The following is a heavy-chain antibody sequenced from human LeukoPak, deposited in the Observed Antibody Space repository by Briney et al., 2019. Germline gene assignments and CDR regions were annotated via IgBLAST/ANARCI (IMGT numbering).Heavy chain of an antibody. J-gene: IGHJ5*02. CDR2: INPRGGST. CDR1: GYTFTSYY. CDR3: ARDLQFGDGYNWEVVWFDP. D-gene: IGHD5-24*01. Sequence: SSVRVSCKASGYTFTSYYMHWVRQAPGQGLEWMGIINPRGGSTSYAQKFQGRVTITRDTSTSTVYMELSSLRSEDTAVYYCARDLQFGDGYNWEVVWFDPWGQGTLVTVSS. V-gene: IGHV1-46*01.